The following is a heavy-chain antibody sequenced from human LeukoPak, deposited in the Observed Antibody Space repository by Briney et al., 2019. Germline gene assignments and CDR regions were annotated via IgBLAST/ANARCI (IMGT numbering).Heavy chain of an antibody. CDR2: INPNSGGT. Sequence: ASVEVSCKASGYTFTGYYMHWVRQAPGQGLEWMGWINPNSGGTNYAQKVQGRVTMTRNTSISTAYMEQSSLRSEDTAVSYCARSTKMRFGELSIDPWGQGTLVTVSS. CDR3: ARSTKMRFGELSIDP. V-gene: IGHV1-2*02. CDR1: GYTFTGYY. D-gene: IGHD3-10*01. J-gene: IGHJ5*02.